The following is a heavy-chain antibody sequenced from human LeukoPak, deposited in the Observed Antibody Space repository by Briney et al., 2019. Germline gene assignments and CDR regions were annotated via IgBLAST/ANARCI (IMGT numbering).Heavy chain of an antibody. Sequence: SETLSLTCTVSGASISGHYLTWIRHAPGKGLEWIGYISYIGSTNYNPSLKSRVTISVDTSKNLFSLKLRSVTAGDTAVYYCARDQISINALDMWGQGTMVTVSS. CDR2: ISYIGST. J-gene: IGHJ3*02. CDR1: GASISGHY. CDR3: ARDQISINALDM. D-gene: IGHD1-14*01. V-gene: IGHV4-59*11.